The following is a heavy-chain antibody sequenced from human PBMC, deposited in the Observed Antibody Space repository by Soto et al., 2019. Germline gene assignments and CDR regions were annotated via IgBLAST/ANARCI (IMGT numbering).Heavy chain of an antibody. J-gene: IGHJ6*02. CDR2: IDTSSTYM. Sequence: EVQLVESGGGLVKPGGSLRLSCAASGFSFSSFTMNWVRQAPGKGLEWVSSIDTSSTYMFFADSVTGRFTISRDNAKKSVYLQMNSLGAEDTAVYYCARETGSCTWNDGLMDVWGQGTMVTVSS. CDR3: ARETGSCTWNDGLMDV. CDR1: GFSFSSFT. D-gene: IGHD1-1*01. V-gene: IGHV3-21*01.